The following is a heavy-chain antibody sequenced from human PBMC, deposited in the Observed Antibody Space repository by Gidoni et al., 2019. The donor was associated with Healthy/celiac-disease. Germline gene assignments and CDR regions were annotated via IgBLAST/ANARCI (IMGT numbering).Heavy chain of an antibody. J-gene: IGHJ4*02. CDR2: IYYSGST. Sequence: QVQLQESGPGLVKPSQTLSLTCTVSGGSISSGDYHWSWIRQPPGKGLEWIGYIYYSGSTYDNPSLKSRVTISVDTSKNQFSLKLSSVTAADTAVYYCARDILDNSSGWYEAPLYFDYWGQGTLVTVSS. D-gene: IGHD6-19*01. CDR3: ARDILDNSSGWYEAPLYFDY. V-gene: IGHV4-30-4*01. CDR1: GGSISSGDYH.